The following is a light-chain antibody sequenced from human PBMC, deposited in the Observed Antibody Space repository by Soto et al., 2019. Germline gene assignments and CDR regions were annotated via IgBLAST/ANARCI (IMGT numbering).Light chain of an antibody. CDR2: AAS. J-gene: IGKJ4*01. Sequence: AIRMTQSPSSLSASTGDRVTITCRASRGISSYLAWYQQKPGKAPKLLIYAASTLQSGVPSRFSGSGSGTEFTLTISSLQPDDFATYYCQQYNSYSPLTFGGGTKVDVK. V-gene: IGKV1-8*01. CDR1: RGISSY. CDR3: QQYNSYSPLT.